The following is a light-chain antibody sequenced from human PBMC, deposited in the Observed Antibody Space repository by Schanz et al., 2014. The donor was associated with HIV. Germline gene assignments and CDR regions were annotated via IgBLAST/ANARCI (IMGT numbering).Light chain of an antibody. V-gene: IGKV3-20*01. J-gene: IGKJ1*01. Sequence: ELVLTQSPGILSLSPGERATLSCRASQTISSAYLAWYQQRPGQAPRLLIYGASSRATGIPDRFSGSGSGTDFTLTISRLEPEDFATYYCHQYTSFSQTFGQGTNVEIK. CDR1: QTISSAY. CDR3: HQYTSFSQT. CDR2: GAS.